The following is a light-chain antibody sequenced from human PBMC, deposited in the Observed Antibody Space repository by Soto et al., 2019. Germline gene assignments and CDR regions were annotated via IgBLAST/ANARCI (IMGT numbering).Light chain of an antibody. Sequence: EIVLTQSPGTLSLSPGERATLSCRASQSVSSSYLAWYQQKPGQAPRLLIYGASSRATGIPDRFSGSGSGTDFTLTISRLEPEDFAVNYCQHYASSPYTFGQGTKLEIK. CDR3: QHYASSPYT. J-gene: IGKJ2*01. CDR1: QSVSSSY. CDR2: GAS. V-gene: IGKV3-20*01.